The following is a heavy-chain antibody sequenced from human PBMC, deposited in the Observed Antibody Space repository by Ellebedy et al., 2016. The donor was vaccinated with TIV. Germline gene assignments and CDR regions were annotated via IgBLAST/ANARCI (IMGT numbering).Heavy chain of an antibody. V-gene: IGHV4-39*07. CDR2: IYYSWSA. J-gene: IGHJ5*02. CDR1: GGSISNSDYY. CDR3: ARDPALPRGRFDT. Sequence: MPSETLSLTCTVSGGSISNSDYYWNWIRQPPGKGLEWIGSIYYSWSAYYNPSLKSRFTVSVDTSKNQFSLNLSSVTAADTAVYYCARDPALPRGRFDTWGQGTLVTVSS.